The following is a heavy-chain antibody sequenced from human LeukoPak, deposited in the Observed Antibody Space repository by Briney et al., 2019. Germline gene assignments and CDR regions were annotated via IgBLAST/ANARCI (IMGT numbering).Heavy chain of an antibody. CDR1: GSIFTNYW. V-gene: IGHV5-51*01. J-gene: IGHJ4*02. D-gene: IGHD2-2*01. CDR3: ARGRGYCSSSGCYDFDY. CDR2: IYPGDSET. Sequence: GESLKISCTGSGSIFTNYWIAWVRQLPGKGLEWMGTIYPGDSETTYSPSFQGQVTISAAKSITTTNLQWSSLKASDTAMYYCARGRGYCSSSGCYDFDYWGQGTLVTVPS.